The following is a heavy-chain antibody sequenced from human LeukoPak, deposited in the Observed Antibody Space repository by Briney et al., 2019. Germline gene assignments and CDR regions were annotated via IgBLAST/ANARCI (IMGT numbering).Heavy chain of an antibody. J-gene: IGHJ3*02. V-gene: IGHV4-30-2*01. D-gene: IGHD3-10*01. Sequence: SETLSLTCAVSGGSISSGGYSWSWIRQTAGKGLEWIGYIYHTGSTYYNPSLKSRVTISLDRSKNQFSLKLTPVTAADTAVYYCARGEAVGTGAFDIWGQGTMVTVSS. CDR1: GGSISSGGYS. CDR3: ARGEAVGTGAFDI. CDR2: IYHTGST.